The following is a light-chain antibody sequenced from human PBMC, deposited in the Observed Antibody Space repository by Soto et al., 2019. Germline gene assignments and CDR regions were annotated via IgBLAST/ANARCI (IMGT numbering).Light chain of an antibody. CDR1: QTISSW. V-gene: IGKV1-5*03. Sequence: DIQMTQSPSTLSGSVGDRVTITCRASQTISSWLAWYQQKPGKAPKLLIYSASDLESGVPSRFSGSGFGTEFTLTITSLQPDDFATYYCQQHIAYPPITFGQGRRLEIK. CDR2: SAS. CDR3: QQHIAYPPIT. J-gene: IGKJ5*01.